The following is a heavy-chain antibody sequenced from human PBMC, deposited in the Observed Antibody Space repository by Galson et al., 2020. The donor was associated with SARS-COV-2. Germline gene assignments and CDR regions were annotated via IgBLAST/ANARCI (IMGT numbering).Heavy chain of an antibody. CDR3: ARVSRPGGLSRAFDI. D-gene: IGHD3-16*01. V-gene: IGHV3-11*01. CDR2: INYVEPE. Sequence: GGSLRLSCAASGIIFSDYYMTWTRQAPGKGLEWVSYINYVEPEDYADSVKGRFTISRDNAKNSLYLQMNSLRAEDTAVYYCARVSRPGGLSRAFDIWGRGTKVTVSP. CDR1: GIIFSDYY. J-gene: IGHJ3*02.